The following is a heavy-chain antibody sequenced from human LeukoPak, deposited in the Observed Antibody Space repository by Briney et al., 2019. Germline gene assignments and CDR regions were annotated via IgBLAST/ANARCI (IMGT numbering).Heavy chain of an antibody. Sequence: GGSLRLSCAASGFTFSSYEMNWVRQAPGKGLEWVSFISNSGRTKYYADSVKGRFTISRDNAKNSLYLQMNILRADDTAVYYCATSSVTTGIDFDCWGQGTQVTVSS. J-gene: IGHJ4*02. CDR2: ISNSGRTK. CDR1: GFTFSSYE. CDR3: ATSSVTTGIDFDC. V-gene: IGHV3-48*03. D-gene: IGHD4-17*01.